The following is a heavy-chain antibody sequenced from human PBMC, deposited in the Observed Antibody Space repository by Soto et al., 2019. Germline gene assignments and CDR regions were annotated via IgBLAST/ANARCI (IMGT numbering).Heavy chain of an antibody. V-gene: IGHV3-21*01. J-gene: IGHJ4*02. D-gene: IGHD3-22*01. CDR1: GFTFSLYS. CDR3: VRARSTDSRPDY. CDR2: ITCSGSYI. Sequence: GGSLRLSCAASGFTFSLYSMIWVRQAPGKGLEWVASITCSGSYIYYEDSLKGRFTISRDNAKNSLFLQLDSLRAEDTAVYFCVRARSTDSRPDYWGQGTLVTVSS.